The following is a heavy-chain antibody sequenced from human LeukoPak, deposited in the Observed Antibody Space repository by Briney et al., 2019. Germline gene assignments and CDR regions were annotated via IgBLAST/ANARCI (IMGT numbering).Heavy chain of an antibody. V-gene: IGHV1-46*01. CDR2: INPSGGST. J-gene: IGHJ4*02. CDR1: GYTFTSYY. D-gene: IGHD6-13*01. Sequence: GASVKVSCKASGYTFTSYYMHWVRQAPGQGLEWMGIINPSGGSTSYAQKFQGRVTMTRDTSISTAYMELSRLRSDDTAVYYCARDYSSSVSKYYFDYWGQGTLVTVSS. CDR3: ARDYSSSVSKYYFDY.